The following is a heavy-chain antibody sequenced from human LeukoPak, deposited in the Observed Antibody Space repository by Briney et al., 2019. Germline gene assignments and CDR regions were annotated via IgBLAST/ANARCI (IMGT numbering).Heavy chain of an antibody. CDR1: RGTFSSYA. CDR2: IIPIFGTA. D-gene: IGHD2-2*01. Sequence: SVKVSCKASRGTFSSYAISWVRQAPGQGLEWMGGIIPIFGTANYAQKFQGRATITADKSTSTAYMELSSLRSEDTAVYYCARDRYCSSTSCYLVDWGQGTLVTVSS. V-gene: IGHV1-69*06. J-gene: IGHJ4*02. CDR3: ARDRYCSSTSCYLVD.